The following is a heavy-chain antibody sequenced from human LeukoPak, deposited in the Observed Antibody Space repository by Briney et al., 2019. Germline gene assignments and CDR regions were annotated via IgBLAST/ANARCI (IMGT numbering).Heavy chain of an antibody. V-gene: IGHV1-24*01. CDR3: ARVNWNEYYFDY. CDR1: GYTLTELS. CDR2: FDPEDGET. J-gene: IGHJ4*02. Sequence: GASVKVSCKVSGYTLTELSMHWVRQAPGKGLEWMGGFDPEDGETIYAQKFQGRVTMTEDSSTDTAYMELSSLRSEDTAVYYCARVNWNEYYFDYWGQGTLVTVSS. D-gene: IGHD1-1*01.